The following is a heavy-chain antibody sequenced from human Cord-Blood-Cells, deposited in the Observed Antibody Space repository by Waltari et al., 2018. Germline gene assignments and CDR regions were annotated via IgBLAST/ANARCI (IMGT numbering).Heavy chain of an antibody. Sequence: QVQLVQSGAEVKKPGASVKVSCKASGYTFTSYYMHWVRQAPGQGLEWMGISNPRGGSTSHAQKFQGRVTMTRDTSTGTVYMELSSLRSEDTAVYYCARDRDKDAFDIWGQGTMVTVSS. J-gene: IGHJ3*02. CDR3: ARDRDKDAFDI. CDR1: GYTFTSYY. D-gene: IGHD2-15*01. CDR2: SNPRGGST. V-gene: IGHV1-46*01.